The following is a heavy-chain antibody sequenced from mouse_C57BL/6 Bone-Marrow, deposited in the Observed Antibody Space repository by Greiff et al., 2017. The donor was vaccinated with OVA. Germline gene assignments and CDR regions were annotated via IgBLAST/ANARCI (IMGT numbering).Heavy chain of an antibody. D-gene: IGHD1-1*02. Sequence: QVQLQQPGAELVKPGASVKLSCKASGYTFTSYWMHWVKQRPGQGLEWIGMIHPNSGSTNYNEKFKSKATLTVDKSASTAYMQLSSLTSEDSAVYYCARTLYGYFDYWGQGTTLTVSS. J-gene: IGHJ2*01. V-gene: IGHV1-64*01. CDR3: ARTLYGYFDY. CDR1: GYTFTSYW. CDR2: IHPNSGST.